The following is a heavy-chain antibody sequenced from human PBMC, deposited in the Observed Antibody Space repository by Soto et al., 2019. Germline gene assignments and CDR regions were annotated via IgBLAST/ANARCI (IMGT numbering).Heavy chain of an antibody. CDR3: AKAGHTIFGVVVYFDY. CDR1: GFTFSSYA. V-gene: IGHV3-23*01. J-gene: IGHJ4*02. CDR2: ISGSGGST. D-gene: IGHD3-3*01. Sequence: EVQLLESGGGLVQPGGSLRLSCAASGFTFSSYAMSWVRQAPGKGLEWVSAISGSGGSTYYADSVKGRFTISRDNSKNTLYLQMHSLRAEDTAVYYCAKAGHTIFGVVVYFDYWGQGTLVTVSS.